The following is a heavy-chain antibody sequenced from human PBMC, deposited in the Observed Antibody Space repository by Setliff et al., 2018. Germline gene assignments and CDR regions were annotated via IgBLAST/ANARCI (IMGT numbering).Heavy chain of an antibody. J-gene: IGHJ3*02. CDR3: ARDTPTGDDAFDI. CDR2: ISVYNGKT. CDR1: GYTFTSYG. D-gene: IGHD7-27*01. Sequence: GASVKVSCKASGYTFTSYGFSWVRQAPGQGLEWMGWISVYNGKTKYAQKLQGRVTMTTDTSTSTAYMELRSLRSDDTAVYYCARDTPTGDDAFDIWGQGTMVTVSS. V-gene: IGHV1-18*01.